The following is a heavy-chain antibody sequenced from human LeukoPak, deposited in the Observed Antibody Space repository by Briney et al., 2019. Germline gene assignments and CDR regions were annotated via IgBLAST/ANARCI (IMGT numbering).Heavy chain of an antibody. D-gene: IGHD6-19*01. CDR2: INHSGST. V-gene: IGHV4-34*01. Sequence: SETLSLTCAVYGGSFSGYYWSWIRQPPGKGLEWIGEINHSGSTNYNPSLKSRVTISVDTSKNQFSLKLSSVTAADTAVYYCARVRWLVGPLDYWGQGTLVTVSS. CDR1: GGSFSGYY. CDR3: ARVRWLVGPLDY. J-gene: IGHJ4*02.